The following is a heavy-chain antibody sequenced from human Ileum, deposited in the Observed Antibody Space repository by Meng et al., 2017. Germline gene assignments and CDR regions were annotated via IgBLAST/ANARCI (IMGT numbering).Heavy chain of an antibody. J-gene: IGHJ4*02. CDR1: RFSVSTDGVG. V-gene: IGHV2-5*02. Sequence: QITLKESGPTLVKPTRTLTLTCTVSRFSVSTDGVGVGWIRQPPGKAPEWLALIYWDDDTRYSPSLRHRLTITKDTSKNQVVLTMTDMDPVDTGRYYCAHKREETTVNYFDVWGQGTLVTVSS. CDR2: IYWDDDT. CDR3: AHKREETTVNYFDV. D-gene: IGHD4-11*01.